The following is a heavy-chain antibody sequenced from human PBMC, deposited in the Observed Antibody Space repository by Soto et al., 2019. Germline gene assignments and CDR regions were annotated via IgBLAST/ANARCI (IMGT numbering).Heavy chain of an antibody. CDR3: ATSFGSGSRAFDY. CDR1: GDTFNFYT. V-gene: IGHV1-69*02. CDR2: FNPILSFS. J-gene: IGHJ4*02. D-gene: IGHD3-10*01. Sequence: QVQLVQSGAEVKKPGSSVKVSCKASGDTFNFYTINWVRQAPGLGLEWMGRFNPILSFSNSALKVQGRVTLTADKSTSTAYMVLSRLRSEDTAIYYCATSFGSGSRAFDYWGQGALVTVSS.